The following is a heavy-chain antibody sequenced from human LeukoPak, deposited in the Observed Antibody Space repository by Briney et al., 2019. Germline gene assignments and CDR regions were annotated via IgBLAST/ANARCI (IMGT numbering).Heavy chain of an antibody. V-gene: IGHV4-39*01. CDR1: GGSIRSSYYY. D-gene: IGHD5-12*01. CDR2: MYSSGSA. Sequence: PSGTLSLTCTVSGGSIRSSYYYWGWIRQPPGKGLEWIGSMYSSGSAYYNPSLKSRVTISVDTSKSQFSLKLSSVTAADTAVYYCARRVATNNYYYYYGLDVWGLGTTVTV. J-gene: IGHJ6*02. CDR3: ARRVATNNYYYYYGLDV.